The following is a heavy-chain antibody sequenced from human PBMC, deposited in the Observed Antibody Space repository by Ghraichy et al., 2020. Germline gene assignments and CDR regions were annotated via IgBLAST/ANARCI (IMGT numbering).Heavy chain of an antibody. V-gene: IGHV3-66*01. CDR1: GFTVSSNY. J-gene: IGHJ4*02. Sequence: GGSLRLSCAASGFTVSSNYMSWVRQAPGKGLEWVSVIYSGGSTYYADSVKGRFTISRDNSKNTLYLQMNSLRAEDTAVYYCARGSLYGGNWGSAFDYWGQGTLVTVSS. CDR3: ARGSLYGGNWGSAFDY. D-gene: IGHD4-23*01. CDR2: IYSGGST.